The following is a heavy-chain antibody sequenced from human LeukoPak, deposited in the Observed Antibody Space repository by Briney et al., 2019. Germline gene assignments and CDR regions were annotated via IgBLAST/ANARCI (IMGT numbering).Heavy chain of an antibody. CDR1: GGSISSGDYY. CDR3: ARVFGPDGSFDP. V-gene: IGHV4-30-4*01. D-gene: IGHD3-16*01. J-gene: IGHJ5*02. CDR2: IYYSGST. Sequence: SETLSLTRTVSGGSISSGDYYWSWIRQPPGKGLEWIGYIYYSGSTYYNPSLKSRVTISVDTSKNQFSLKLSSVTAADTAVYYCARVFGPDGSFDPWGQGTLVTVSS.